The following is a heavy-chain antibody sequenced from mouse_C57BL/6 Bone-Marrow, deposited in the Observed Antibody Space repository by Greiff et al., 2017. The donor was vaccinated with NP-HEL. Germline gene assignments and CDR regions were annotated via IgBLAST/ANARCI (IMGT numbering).Heavy chain of an antibody. V-gene: IGHV14-2*01. CDR3: AGRDYDSSYRVYYAMDY. Sequence: VQLKESGAELVKPGASVKLSCTASGFNIKDYYMHWVKQRPEQGLEWIGRIDPEDGETKYAPKFQGKATITADTSSNTAYLQLSSLTSEDTAGYYCAGRDYDSSYRVYYAMDYWGQGTTVTVSS. J-gene: IGHJ4*01. D-gene: IGHD1-1*01. CDR1: GFNIKDYY. CDR2: IDPEDGET.